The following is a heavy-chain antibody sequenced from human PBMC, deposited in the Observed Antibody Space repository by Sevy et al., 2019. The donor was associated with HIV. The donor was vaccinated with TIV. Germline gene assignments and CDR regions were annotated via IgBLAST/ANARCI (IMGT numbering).Heavy chain of an antibody. CDR2: ISGSGGST. CDR1: GFTFSSYA. J-gene: IGHJ4*02. CDR3: AKDTQRTPTPAFFDY. Sequence: GGSLRLSCAAPGFTFSSYAMSWVRQAPGKGLEWVSAISGSGGSTYYADSVKGRFTISRDNSKNTLYLQMNSLRAEDTAVYYCAKDTQRTPTPAFFDYWGQGTLVTVSS. V-gene: IGHV3-23*01.